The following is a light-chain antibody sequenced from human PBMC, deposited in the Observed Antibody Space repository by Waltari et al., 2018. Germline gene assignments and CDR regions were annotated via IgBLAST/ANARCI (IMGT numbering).Light chain of an antibody. CDR1: QGIRNY. J-gene: IGKJ1*01. CDR3: LQYNTYPWT. CDR2: AAS. Sequence: DIQMTQSPSSLSASVGDRVTITFRASQGIRNYLGWYQQKPGKAPKRLIYAASSLQSGVPSRFSGSGSGIEFTLTISCLQPEDFASYYCLQYNTYPWTFGQGTKVEVK. V-gene: IGKV1-17*01.